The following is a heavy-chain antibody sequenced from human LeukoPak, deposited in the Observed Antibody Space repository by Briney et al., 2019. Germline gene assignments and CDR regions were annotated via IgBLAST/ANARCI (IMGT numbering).Heavy chain of an antibody. CDR2: IYWDDDK. D-gene: IGHD3-3*01. CDR3: AHTPTVYDFWSGYGGFDY. Sequence: ESGPTLVNPTQTLTLTCTFSGFSLSISGVGVGWIRQPPGKALEWLALIYWDDDKRYSPSLKSRLTITKDTSKNQVVLTMTNMDPVDTATYYCAHTPTVYDFWSGYGGFDYWGQGTLVTVSS. V-gene: IGHV2-5*02. J-gene: IGHJ4*02. CDR1: GFSLSISGVG.